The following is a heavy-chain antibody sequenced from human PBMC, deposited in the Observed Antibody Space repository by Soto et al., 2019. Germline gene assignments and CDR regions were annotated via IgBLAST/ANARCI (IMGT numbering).Heavy chain of an antibody. Sequence: GSLSLSCEAAGFFLSDYYMSWIRQAPGKGLETLCYISGTGDTTSYADSVKGRFTISRDNAKNSLFLQLNSLSAGDTAVYYCAIGGGQIYYSGMDVWGQGTTVTVSS. V-gene: IGHV3-11*01. D-gene: IGHD3-3*01. CDR3: AIGGGQIYYSGMDV. J-gene: IGHJ6*02. CDR1: GFFLSDYY. CDR2: ISGTGDTT.